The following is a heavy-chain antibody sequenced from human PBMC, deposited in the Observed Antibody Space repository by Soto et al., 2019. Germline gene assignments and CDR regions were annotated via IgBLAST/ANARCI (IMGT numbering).Heavy chain of an antibody. CDR1: GGSISSGGYY. CDR2: IYYSGST. CDR3: AAGGYLNLDY. D-gene: IGHD5-12*01. Sequence: QVQLQESGPGLVKPSQTLSLTCTVSGGSISSGGYYWSWIRQHPGKGLEWIGYIYYSGSTYYNPSLKXXVXIXXDTSKNQSSLKLSSVTAADTAVYYCAAGGYLNLDYWGQGTLVTVSS. J-gene: IGHJ4*02. V-gene: IGHV4-31*01.